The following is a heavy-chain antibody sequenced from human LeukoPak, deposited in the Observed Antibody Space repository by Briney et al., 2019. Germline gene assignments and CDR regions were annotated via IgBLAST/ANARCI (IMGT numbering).Heavy chain of an antibody. CDR3: ATHRGYSYGTAEDFDY. J-gene: IGHJ4*02. D-gene: IGHD5-18*01. CDR1: GFTFSHYW. V-gene: IGHV3-7*01. CDR2: IKQDGSEK. Sequence: GSLRLSCAASGFTFSHYWMSWVRQAPGKGLEWVANIKQDGSEKYYVDSVKGRFTISRDNAKNSLYLQMNSPRAEDTALYYCATHRGYSYGTAEDFDYWGQGTLVTVSS.